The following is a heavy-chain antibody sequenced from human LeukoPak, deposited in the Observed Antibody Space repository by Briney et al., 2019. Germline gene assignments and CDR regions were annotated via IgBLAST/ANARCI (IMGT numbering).Heavy chain of an antibody. Sequence: SVKVSCKASGGTFSSYAISWVRQAPGQGLEWMGGIIPIFGTANYAQKFQGRVTITADKSTSTAYMELSSLRSEDTAVYYCARDAQGATTNQDYYYYYYMDVWGKGTTVTVSS. CDR1: GGTFSSYA. V-gene: IGHV1-69*06. CDR2: IIPIFGTA. J-gene: IGHJ6*03. CDR3: ARDAQGATTNQDYYYYYYMDV. D-gene: IGHD5-12*01.